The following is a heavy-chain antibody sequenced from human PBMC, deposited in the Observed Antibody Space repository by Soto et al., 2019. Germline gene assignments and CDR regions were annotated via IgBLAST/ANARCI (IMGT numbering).Heavy chain of an antibody. J-gene: IGHJ6*02. D-gene: IGHD2-15*01. CDR3: ARLDIGYCSGGSCYSEGYYYGMAA. CDR1: GGTFSSYA. Sequence: QVQLVQSGAEVKKPGSSVKVSCKASGGTFSSYAISWVRQAPGQGLEWMGGIIPIFGTANYAQKFQGRVTITADEPTRKAYREVSRLRSEDTAVYEWARLDIGYCSGGSCYSEGYYYGMAAWGQGTTVTVSS. CDR2: IIPIFGTA. V-gene: IGHV1-69*12.